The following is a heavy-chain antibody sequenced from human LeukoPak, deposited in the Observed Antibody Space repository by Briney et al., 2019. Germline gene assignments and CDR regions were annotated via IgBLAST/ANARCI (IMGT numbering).Heavy chain of an antibody. J-gene: IGHJ4*02. V-gene: IGHV5-51*01. Sequence: GESLKISCKSFGFTFNTFYWIAWVRQMPGKGLEWMGIIYPGDSDTRYSPSFQGQVTISADKSISTAYLHWNSLKATDTAIYYCARTKNLRSYFDYWGQGTLVTVSS. CDR3: ARTKNLRSYFDY. D-gene: IGHD4-17*01. CDR2: IYPGDSDT. CDR1: GFTFNTFYW.